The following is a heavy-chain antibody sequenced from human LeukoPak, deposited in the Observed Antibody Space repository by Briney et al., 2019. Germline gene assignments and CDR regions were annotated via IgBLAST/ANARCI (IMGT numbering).Heavy chain of an antibody. CDR1: GFTFSSYA. CDR3: AKPPWSGSGYYLDY. V-gene: IGHV3-30*18. Sequence: HPGGSLRLSCAASGFTFSSYAMSWVRQAPGKGLEWVAVISYDGSNKYYADSVKGRFTISRDNSKNTLYLQMNSLRAEDTAVYYCAKPPWSGSGYYLDYWGQGTLVTVSP. D-gene: IGHD3-22*01. CDR2: ISYDGSNK. J-gene: IGHJ4*02.